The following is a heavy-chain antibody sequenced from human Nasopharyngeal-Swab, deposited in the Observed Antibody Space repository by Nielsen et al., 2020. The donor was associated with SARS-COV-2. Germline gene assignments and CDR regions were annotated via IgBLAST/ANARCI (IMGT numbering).Heavy chain of an antibody. Sequence: KVSCKGSGYSFTSYWIDWVRQMPGKGLEWMGIIYPGDSDTRYSPSFQGQVTISADKSISTAYLQWSSLKASDTAMYYCARLIRSQGYYYYMDVWGKGTTVTVSS. J-gene: IGHJ6*03. CDR3: ARLIRSQGYYYYMDV. D-gene: IGHD3-16*01. V-gene: IGHV5-51*01. CDR2: IYPGDSDT. CDR1: GYSFTSYW.